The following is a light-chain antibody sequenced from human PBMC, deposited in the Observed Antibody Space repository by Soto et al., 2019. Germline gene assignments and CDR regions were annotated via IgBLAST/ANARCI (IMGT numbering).Light chain of an antibody. CDR1: QSISSW. V-gene: IGKV1-5*03. J-gene: IGKJ3*01. Sequence: DIQMTQSPSTLSASVGDRVTITCRASQSISSWLAWYQQKTGKAPKLLIYKASSLESGVPSRFSGSGSGTEFTLTISRLQHDDFATYYCQQYNSYSLTFGPGTKVDIK. CDR2: KAS. CDR3: QQYNSYSLT.